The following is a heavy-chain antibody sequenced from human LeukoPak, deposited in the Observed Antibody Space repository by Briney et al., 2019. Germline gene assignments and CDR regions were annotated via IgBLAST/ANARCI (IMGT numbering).Heavy chain of an antibody. D-gene: IGHD6-13*01. J-gene: IGHJ6*03. CDR2: MKPNSGNT. Sequence: ASVKVSCKGSGDTFTSYNINWVRHGTGQGLEWVGWMKPNSGNTRYAQKFQGRVTSTRNTSISTAYMELSSLRSEDTAVYYCARGGSSWSSYYYYYMDVWGKGTTVTVSS. CDR3: ARGGSSWSSYYYYYMDV. V-gene: IGHV1-8*03. CDR1: GDTFTSYN.